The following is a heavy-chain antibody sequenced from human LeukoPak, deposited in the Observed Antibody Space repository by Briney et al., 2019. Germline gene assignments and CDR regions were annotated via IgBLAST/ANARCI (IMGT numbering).Heavy chain of an antibody. Sequence: PGGSLRLSCAAFGFTFSSYSMEWLRQAPGKGLVWVSYISSSSRSRSYADPVRGRFTISRDNAKNSLYLQMNSLRAEDRAVYYCASDVRWGADYYYYYYMDVWGKGTTVTVSS. J-gene: IGHJ6*03. CDR2: ISSSSRSR. CDR1: GFTFSSYS. D-gene: IGHD7-27*01. V-gene: IGHV3-48*01. CDR3: ASDVRWGADYYYYYYMDV.